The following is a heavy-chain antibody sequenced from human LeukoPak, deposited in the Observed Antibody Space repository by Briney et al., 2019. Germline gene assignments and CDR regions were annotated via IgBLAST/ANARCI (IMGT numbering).Heavy chain of an antibody. J-gene: IGHJ4*02. D-gene: IGHD6-13*01. Sequence: ASVKVSCKASGYTSTVYYMHWVRHAPGQGLEWMGWINPNSGGTNYAQKFQGRVTMTRDTSISTAYMELSRLRSDDTAVYYCARLAAADPFDYWGQETLVTVSS. CDR3: ARLAAADPFDY. CDR2: INPNSGGT. V-gene: IGHV1-2*02. CDR1: GYTSTVYY.